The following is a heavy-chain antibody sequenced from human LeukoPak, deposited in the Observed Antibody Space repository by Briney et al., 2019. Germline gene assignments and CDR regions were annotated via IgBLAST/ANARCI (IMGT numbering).Heavy chain of an antibody. D-gene: IGHD4/OR15-4a*01. V-gene: IGHV3-64D*06. CDR3: VRDLT. CDR2: ITTNGRRT. CDR1: GFTFSTSA. J-gene: IGHJ4*02. Sequence: PGGSLRLSCSASGFTFSTSAMHWVRQAPGKGPQFVSAITTNGRRTYYADSVKGRFTISRDNSKSTLDLQMSSLRAEDTAVYYCVRDLTWGQGTLVTVSS.